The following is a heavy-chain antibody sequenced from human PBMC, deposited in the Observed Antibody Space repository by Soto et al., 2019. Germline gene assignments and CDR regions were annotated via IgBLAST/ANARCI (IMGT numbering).Heavy chain of an antibody. CDR1: GFTFSSYA. CDR3: AKDRYCSGGSCAGGFDP. CDR2: IRGSGGST. V-gene: IGHV3-23*01. D-gene: IGHD2-15*01. Sequence: EVQLLESGGGLVQPGGSLRLSCAASGFTFSSYAMSWVRQAPGKGLEWVSTIRGSGGSTYYADSVKGRFTISRDNSKNTLYLQMNSLRAEDTAVYYCAKDRYCSGGSCAGGFDPWGQGTLVTVSS. J-gene: IGHJ5*02.